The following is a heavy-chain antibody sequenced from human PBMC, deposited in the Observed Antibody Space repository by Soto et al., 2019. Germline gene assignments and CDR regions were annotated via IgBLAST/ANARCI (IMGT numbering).Heavy chain of an antibody. Sequence: QVQLVESGGGVVQPGRSLRLSCAASEFTFCDYAMHWVRQAPGKGLEWVAVISDDGDKVFYADSMKDRLTISRDNSKSTLFLQLTSLGPEDTALYYCARAHYHDSSGPNGHAFDIWGQGTLVTVSS. CDR1: EFTFCDYA. CDR2: ISDDGDKV. V-gene: IGHV3-30-3*01. CDR3: ARAHYHDSSGPNGHAFDI. D-gene: IGHD3-22*01. J-gene: IGHJ3*02.